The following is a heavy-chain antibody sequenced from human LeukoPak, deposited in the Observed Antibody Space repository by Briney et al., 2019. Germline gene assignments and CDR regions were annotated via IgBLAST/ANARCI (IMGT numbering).Heavy chain of an antibody. CDR1: GFTFSSYA. D-gene: IGHD4-17*01. J-gene: IGHJ4*02. CDR3: ARAYYGDYSASSYYFDY. Sequence: QPGGSLRLSCAASGFTFSSYAMHWVRQAPGKGLEWVAVISYDGSNKYYADSVKGRFTISRDNSKNTLYLQMNSLRAEDTAVYYCARAYYGDYSASSYYFDYWGQGTLVTVSS. CDR2: ISYDGSNK. V-gene: IGHV3-30*14.